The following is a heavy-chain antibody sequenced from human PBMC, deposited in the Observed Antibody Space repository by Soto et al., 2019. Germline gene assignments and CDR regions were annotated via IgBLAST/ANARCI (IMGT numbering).Heavy chain of an antibody. CDR3: ARLPGVRGVFDGFNV. D-gene: IGHD3-10*01. J-gene: IGHJ3*01. CDR1: GYSFAGYW. V-gene: IGHV5-51*01. CDR2: IYPGDSDT. Sequence: LGESLKISCKGSGYSFAGYWIGWVRQMPGKGLDWMGVIYPGDSDTRYSPSFHGQVTISADKSISTAYLQWSSLKASDTAMYFCARLPGVRGVFDGFNVWGQGTMGTGSS.